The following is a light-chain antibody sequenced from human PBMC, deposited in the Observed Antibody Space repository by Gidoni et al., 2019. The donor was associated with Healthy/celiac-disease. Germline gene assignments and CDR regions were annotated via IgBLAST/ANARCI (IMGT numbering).Light chain of an antibody. J-gene: IGKJ4*01. CDR1: QDVSNY. Sequence: IQTTPPPASLSASVGDRVTITCQASQDVSNYLNWYQQKPGQAPKLLIYDASNLETGVPSRFSGSGSGTDFTFTISSLQPEDIATYYCQQYDNRPLTFGGGTKVEIK. V-gene: IGKV1-33*01. CDR2: DAS. CDR3: QQYDNRPLT.